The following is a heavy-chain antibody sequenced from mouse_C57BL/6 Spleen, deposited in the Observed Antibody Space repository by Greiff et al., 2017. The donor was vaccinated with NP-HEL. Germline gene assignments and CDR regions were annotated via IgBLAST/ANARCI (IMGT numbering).Heavy chain of an antibody. J-gene: IGHJ2*01. CDR1: GYTFTSYW. Sequence: QVQLQQPGTELVKPGASVKLSCKASGYTFTSYWMHWVKQRPGQGLEWIGNINPSNGGPNYNEKFKSQATLTVDKSSITAYMQLSSLTSEDSAVYYCARRYSNYEAAYYFDYWGQGTTLTVSS. V-gene: IGHV1-53*01. D-gene: IGHD2-5*01. CDR3: ARRYSNYEAAYYFDY. CDR2: INPSNGGP.